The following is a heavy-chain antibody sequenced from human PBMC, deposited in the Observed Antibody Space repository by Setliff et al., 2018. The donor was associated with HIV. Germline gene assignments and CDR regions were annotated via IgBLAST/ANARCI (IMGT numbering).Heavy chain of an antibody. CDR1: GFTFSKYW. V-gene: IGHV3-74*03. CDR3: ARDFREFYTTKWYDDY. Sequence: GGSLRLSCEASGFTFSKYWMHWVRQAPGKGLVWVSRINSDGSSTAYADSVEGRLTISRDNAKNTLYLRINSLTAEDTAVYYCARDFREFYTTKWYDDYWGQGTLVTV. J-gene: IGHJ4*02. D-gene: IGHD3-16*01. CDR2: INSDGSST.